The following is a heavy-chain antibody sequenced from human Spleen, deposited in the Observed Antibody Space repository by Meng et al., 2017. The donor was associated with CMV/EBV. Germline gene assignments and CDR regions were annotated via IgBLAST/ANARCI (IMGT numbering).Heavy chain of an antibody. J-gene: IGHJ4*02. CDR1: GFTFSSYE. D-gene: IGHD3-22*01. CDR2: IRSKANSYAT. Sequence: GESLKISCAAFGFTFSSYEMNWVRQASGKGLEWVGRIRSKANSYATAYAASVKGRFTISRDDSKNTAYLHMNSLKTEDTAMYYCTLSSNYYDSSGPDYWGQGTLVTVSS. V-gene: IGHV3-73*01. CDR3: TLSSNYYDSSGPDY.